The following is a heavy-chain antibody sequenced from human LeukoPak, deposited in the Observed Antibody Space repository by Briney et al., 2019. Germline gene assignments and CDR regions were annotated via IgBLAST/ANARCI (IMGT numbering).Heavy chain of an antibody. D-gene: IGHD1-26*01. Sequence: SETLSLTCTVSGGSISSYYWSWIRQPPGKGLEWIGYIYYSGSTNYNPSLKSRVTISVDTSKNQFSLKLSSVTAADTALYYCARLYSGTYYVSYFDYWGQGTPVTVSS. CDR3: ARLYSGTYYVSYFDY. V-gene: IGHV4-59*08. CDR1: GGSISSYY. J-gene: IGHJ4*02. CDR2: IYYSGST.